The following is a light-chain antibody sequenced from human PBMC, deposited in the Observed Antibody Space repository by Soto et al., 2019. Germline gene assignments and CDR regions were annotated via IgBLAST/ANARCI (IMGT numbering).Light chain of an antibody. J-gene: IGLJ2*01. CDR2: EVS. Sequence: QSALTQPASVSGSPGQSITLSCSGTSSDIGAYNYVSWYQQHPGKASKLMIYEVSNRPSGVSTRFSGSKSGNTASLTISGLQADDEAVYYCTSYTTTSSLGVFGGGTKLTVL. CDR3: TSYTTTSSLGV. V-gene: IGLV2-14*01. CDR1: SSDIGAYNY.